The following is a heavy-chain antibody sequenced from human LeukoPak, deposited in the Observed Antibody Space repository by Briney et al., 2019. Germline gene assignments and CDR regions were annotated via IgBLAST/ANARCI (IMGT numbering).Heavy chain of an antibody. Sequence: ASVKVSCKASGGTFSSYAISWVRQAPGQGLEWMGWISAYNGNTNYAQKFQGRVTMTRDTSISTAYMDLSRLRSDDTAVYYCASFEVGAWGQGTLVTVSS. CDR2: ISAYNGNT. CDR3: ASFEVGA. D-gene: IGHD3-10*01. CDR1: GGTFSSYA. V-gene: IGHV1-18*01. J-gene: IGHJ5*02.